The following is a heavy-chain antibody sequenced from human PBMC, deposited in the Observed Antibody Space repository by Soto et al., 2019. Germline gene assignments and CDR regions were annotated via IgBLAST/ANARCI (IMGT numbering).Heavy chain of an antibody. CDR1: GGSISSGDYY. J-gene: IGHJ4*02. CDR2: IYYSGST. V-gene: IGHV4-30-4*01. CDR3: ARLVSSSDRYDY. Sequence: QVQLQESGPGLVKPSQTLSLTCTVSGGSISSGDYYWSWIRQPPGKGLEWIGYIYYSGSTYYNPSLKSRVTRSVDTSKHQFSLKLSSVTAADTAVYYCARLVSSSDRYDYWGQGTLVTVSS. D-gene: IGHD6-6*01.